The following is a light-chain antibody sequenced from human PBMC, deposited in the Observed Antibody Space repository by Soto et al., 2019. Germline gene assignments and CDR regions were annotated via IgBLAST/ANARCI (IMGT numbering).Light chain of an antibody. J-gene: IGLJ2*01. CDR3: LLSFSDGRGI. CDR1: TGPVTSGHY. V-gene: IGLV7-46*01. Sequence: QAVLTQESSLTVSPGGTVTLTCGSSTGPVTSGHYPYWFQQRPGQAPKTLIYDTSSKHSWTPARFSGSLLGGRAALTLAGAQPEDEADYYCLLSFSDGRGIFGGGTKVTVL. CDR2: DTS.